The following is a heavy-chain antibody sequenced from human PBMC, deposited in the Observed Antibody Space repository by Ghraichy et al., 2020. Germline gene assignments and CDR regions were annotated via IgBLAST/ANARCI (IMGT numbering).Heavy chain of an antibody. CDR3: ARDQHSSSSFLFDY. CDR2: IWYDGSNK. V-gene: IGHV3-33*01. CDR1: GFTFSSYG. D-gene: IGHD6-6*01. J-gene: IGHJ4*02. Sequence: GESLNISCAASGFTFSSYGMHWVRQAPGKGLEWVAVIWYDGSNKYYADSVKGRFTISRDNSKNTLYLQMNSLRAEDTAVYYCARDQHSSSSFLFDYWGQGTLVTVSS.